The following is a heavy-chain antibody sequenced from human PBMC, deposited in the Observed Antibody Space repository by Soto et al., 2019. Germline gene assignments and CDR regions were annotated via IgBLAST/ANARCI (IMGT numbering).Heavy chain of an antibody. CDR1: GGTFSSYA. V-gene: IGHV1-69*01. CDR2: IIPIIGTA. J-gene: IGHJ4*02. D-gene: IGHD3-22*01. CDR3: ASEPHSSGYYRFDY. Sequence: QVQLVQPGAEVKKPGSSVKVSCKASGGTFSSYAISWERQAPGQGLEWMGGIIPIIGTANYAQKFQGRVTSTGDESTSTADMELSSLSSEDTAVYYCASEPHSSGYYRFDYWGQGTLVTVSS.